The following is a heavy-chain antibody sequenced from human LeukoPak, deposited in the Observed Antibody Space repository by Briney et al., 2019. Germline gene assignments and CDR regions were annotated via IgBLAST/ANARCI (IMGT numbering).Heavy chain of an antibody. J-gene: IGHJ3*02. CDR3: ARYVTTMKVYAFDI. V-gene: IGHV1-69*13. D-gene: IGHD4-17*01. CDR2: IIPIFGTA. CDR1: GYTLTELS. Sequence: SVKVSCKVSGYTLTELSMHWVRQAPGQGLEWMGGIIPIFGTANYAQKFQGRVTITADESTSTAYMELSSLRSEDTAVYYCARYVTTMKVYAFDIWGQGTMVTVSS.